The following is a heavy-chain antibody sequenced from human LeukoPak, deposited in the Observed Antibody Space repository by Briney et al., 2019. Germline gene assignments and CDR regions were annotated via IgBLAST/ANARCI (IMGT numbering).Heavy chain of an antibody. CDR3: TRDGYRTEVGDY. D-gene: IGHD5-24*01. V-gene: IGHV3-23*01. CDR1: GFTFSTFA. J-gene: IGHJ4*02. CDR2: IFPSGGEI. Sequence: GGSLRLSCAASGFTFSTFAMIWVRQPPGKGLEWVSSIFPSGGEIHYADSVRGRFTISRDNSKSTLSLQMNSLKTEDTAVYYCTRDGYRTEVGDYWGQGTLVTVSS.